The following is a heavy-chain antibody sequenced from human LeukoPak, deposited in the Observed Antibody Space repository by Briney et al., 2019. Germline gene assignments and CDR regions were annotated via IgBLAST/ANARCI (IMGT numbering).Heavy chain of an antibody. Sequence: ASVTVSCKASGYTFTSYAMHWVRQAPGQRLEWMGWINAGNGNTKYSQKFQGRVTITRDTSASTAYMELSSLRSEDTAVYYCAGGGSGYSYGFFHYWGQGTLVTVSS. CDR2: INAGNGNT. CDR1: GYTFTSYA. D-gene: IGHD5-18*01. J-gene: IGHJ4*02. CDR3: AGGGSGYSYGFFHY. V-gene: IGHV1-3*01.